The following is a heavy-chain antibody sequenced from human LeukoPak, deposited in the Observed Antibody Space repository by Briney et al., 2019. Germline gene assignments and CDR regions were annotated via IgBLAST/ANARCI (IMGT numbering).Heavy chain of an antibody. J-gene: IGHJ4*02. CDR2: INPSGGST. V-gene: IGHV1-46*01. Sequence: ASVKVSCKASGYTFTSYYMRWVRQAPGQGLEWMGIINPSGGSTSYAQKFQGRVTMTRDTSTSTVYMELSSLRSEDTAVYYCARSQGLAVAGTRKVLGYWGQGTLVTVSS. D-gene: IGHD6-19*01. CDR3: ARSQGLAVAGTRKVLGY. CDR1: GYTFTSYY.